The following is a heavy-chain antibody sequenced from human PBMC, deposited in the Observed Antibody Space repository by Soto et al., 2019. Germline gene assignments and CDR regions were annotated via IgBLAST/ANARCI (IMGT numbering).Heavy chain of an antibody. CDR3: ARDLKTGSYYYYGMDV. V-gene: IGHV1-69*13. Sequence: GASVKVSCKASGGTFSSYAISWVRQAPGQGLEWMGGIIPIFGTANYAQKFQGRVTITADESTSTAYMELSSLRSEDTAVYYCARDLKTGSYYYYGMDVWGQGTTVTVSS. J-gene: IGHJ6*02. CDR1: GGTFSSYA. CDR2: IIPIFGTA. D-gene: IGHD3-9*01.